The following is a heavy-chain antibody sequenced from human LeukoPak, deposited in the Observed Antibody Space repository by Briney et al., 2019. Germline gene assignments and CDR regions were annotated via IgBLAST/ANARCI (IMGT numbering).Heavy chain of an antibody. CDR1: GCTFSSYA. D-gene: IGHD2-15*01. Sequence: SVKVSCKASGCTFSSYAISWVRQAPGQGLEWMGRIIPILGIANYAQKFQGRVTITADKSTSTAYMELSSLRSEDTAVYYCARSDLGYCSGGSCSPPPDWGQGTLVTVS. CDR3: ARSDLGYCSGGSCSPPPD. J-gene: IGHJ4*02. CDR2: IIPILGIA. V-gene: IGHV1-69*04.